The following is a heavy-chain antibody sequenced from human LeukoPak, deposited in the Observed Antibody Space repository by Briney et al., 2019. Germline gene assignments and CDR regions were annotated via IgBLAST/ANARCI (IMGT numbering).Heavy chain of an antibody. CDR2: ISSSSSYI. Sequence: GGSLRLSCAASGFTFSSYSMNWVRQAPGKGLKWVSSISSSSSYIYYADSVKGRFTISRDNAKNSLYLQMNSLRAEDTAVYYCARELRAIFGVVDYWGQGTLVTVSS. CDR1: GFTFSSYS. V-gene: IGHV3-21*01. D-gene: IGHD3-3*01. J-gene: IGHJ4*02. CDR3: ARELRAIFGVVDY.